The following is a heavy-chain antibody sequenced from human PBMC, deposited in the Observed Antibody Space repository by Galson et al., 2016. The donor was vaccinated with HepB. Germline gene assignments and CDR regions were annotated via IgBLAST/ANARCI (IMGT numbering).Heavy chain of an antibody. J-gene: IGHJ6*02. Sequence: QSGAEVKKPGESLRISCKASGYSFMDYWIGWVRQMPGKGLEWMGIIYPGDSDTIYSPSFQGQVTIPADESIRTAYLQWNSLKASDTAMYYWTRSPTGSYDFWGAIYNYYAMDVWGQGTTVTVSS. V-gene: IGHV5-51*01. D-gene: IGHD3-3*01. CDR1: GYSFMDYW. CDR3: TRSPTGSYDFWGAIYNYYAMDV. CDR2: IYPGDSDT.